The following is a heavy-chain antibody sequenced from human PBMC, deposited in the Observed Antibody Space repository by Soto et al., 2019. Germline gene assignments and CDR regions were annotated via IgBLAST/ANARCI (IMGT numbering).Heavy chain of an antibody. CDR3: ARLSYYYDSSGYSPPTDY. CDR2: IYYSGST. CDR1: GGSISSSSYY. D-gene: IGHD3-22*01. V-gene: IGHV4-39*01. J-gene: IGHJ4*02. Sequence: QLQLQESGPGLVKPSETLSLTCTVSGGSISSSSYYWGWIRQPPGKGLEWIGSIYYSGSTYYNPSLKSRVTISVDTSKNQFSLKLSSVTAADTAVYYCARLSYYYDSSGYSPPTDYWGQGTLVTVSS.